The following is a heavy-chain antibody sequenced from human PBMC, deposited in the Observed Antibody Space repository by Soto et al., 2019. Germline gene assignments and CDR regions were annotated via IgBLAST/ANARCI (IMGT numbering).Heavy chain of an antibody. Sequence: EVQLVESGGGLLQTGGSLRLSCAASGCSFNTYWIRWSRQAPGKGLEWVANINEDGNKQNYVDSVRDRFTISRDNAKTSVHLQMNSRRVEDTAVYYWATRAGAPADWGQGTLVTVSS. D-gene: IGHD6-25*01. J-gene: IGHJ4*02. CDR3: ATRAGAPAD. CDR1: GCSFNTYW. V-gene: IGHV3-7*01. CDR2: INEDGNKQ.